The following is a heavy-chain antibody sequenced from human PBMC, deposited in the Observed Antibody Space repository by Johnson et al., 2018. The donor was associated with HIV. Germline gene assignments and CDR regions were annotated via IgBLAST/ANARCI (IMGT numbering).Heavy chain of an antibody. CDR2: ISYDGSNE. CDR3: AKGSRFTIFGVVPYTFDI. D-gene: IGHD3-3*01. J-gene: IGHJ3*02. Sequence: QVLLVESGGGVVQPGTSLRLSCAASGFTFGIYGMHWVRQAPGKGLEWVALISYDGSNEYYGDSVKGRFSISRDNSKNTLYLQMNSLRAEDTAVYYCAKGSRFTIFGVVPYTFDIWGQGTMVTVSS. CDR1: GFTFGIYG. V-gene: IGHV3-30*18.